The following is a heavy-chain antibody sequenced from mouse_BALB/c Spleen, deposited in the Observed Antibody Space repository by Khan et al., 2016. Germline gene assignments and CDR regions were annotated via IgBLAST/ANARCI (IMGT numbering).Heavy chain of an antibody. V-gene: IGHV3-6*02. Sequence: EVKLEVSGPGLVKPSQSLSLTCSVTGYSITSGYYWNWIRQFPGNKLEWMGYISYDGSNNYNPSLKNRISITRDTSKNQFFLKLNSVTTEDTATYYCASTGYGSSYYFDYWGQGTTLTVSS. J-gene: IGHJ2*01. CDR2: ISYDGSN. CDR1: GYSITSGYY. CDR3: ASTGYGSSYYFDY. D-gene: IGHD1-1*01.